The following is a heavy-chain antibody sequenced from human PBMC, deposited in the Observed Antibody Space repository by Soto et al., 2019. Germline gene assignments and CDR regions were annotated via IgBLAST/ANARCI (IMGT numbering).Heavy chain of an antibody. CDR3: ARRRVGGLFCGMDV. CDR1: GGTFSSYA. Sequence: QVQLVQSGAEVKKPGSSVKVSCKASGGTFSSYAISWVRQAPGQGLEWMGGIIPIFGTANYAQKFQGRVTITADESTSTAYMELSSLRSEDTAVYYCARRRVGGLFCGMDVLGQGTTVTVSS. D-gene: IGHD3-10*01. CDR2: IIPIFGTA. J-gene: IGHJ6*02. V-gene: IGHV1-69*01.